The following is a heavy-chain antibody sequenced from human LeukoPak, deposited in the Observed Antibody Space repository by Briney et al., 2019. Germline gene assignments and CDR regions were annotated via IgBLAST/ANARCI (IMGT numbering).Heavy chain of an antibody. CDR1: GGSISSGGYY. J-gene: IGHJ4*02. Sequence: PSQTLSLTCAVSGGSISSGGYYWSWIRQPAGKGLEWIGRIYTSGSTNYNPSLKSRVTMSVDTSKNQFSLKLSSVTAADTAVYYCASHHDYGDYFDYWGQGTLVTVSS. D-gene: IGHD4-17*01. CDR2: IYTSGST. V-gene: IGHV4-61*02. CDR3: ASHHDYGDYFDY.